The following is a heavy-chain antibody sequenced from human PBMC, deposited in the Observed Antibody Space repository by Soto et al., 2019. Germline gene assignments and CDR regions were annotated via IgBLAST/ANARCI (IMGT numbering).Heavy chain of an antibody. CDR2: MFYGVST. D-gene: IGHD3-3*02. CDR1: GSSSNSSGYY. V-gene: IGHV4-39*01. J-gene: IGHJ4*02. Sequence: SETLSLTCTVSGSSSNSSGYYWGWIRQPPGKGLEWIGSMFYGVSTYYNPSLKSRVTVSVDTSKNQFSLNLRSVTAADTAVYYCARLPSRHLVDYWGQGTLVTVSS. CDR3: ARLPSRHLVDY.